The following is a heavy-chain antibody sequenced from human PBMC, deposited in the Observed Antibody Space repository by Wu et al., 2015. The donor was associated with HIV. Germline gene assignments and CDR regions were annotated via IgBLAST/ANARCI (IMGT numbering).Heavy chain of an antibody. CDR3: ARVYSSTWYDFFDY. CDR2: IIPLFDIA. J-gene: IGHJ4*02. D-gene: IGHD2-2*01. Sequence: QVQLVQSGAVVKKPGSSVKVSCKASGVALTSFAFSWVRQAPGQGLEWMGGIIPLFDIAQYAQKFRDRVTITTDESTSTTYLELSSLRSEDTAIYFCARVYSSTWYDFFDYWGQGTLVTVSS. CDR1: GVALTSFA. V-gene: IGHV1-69*05.